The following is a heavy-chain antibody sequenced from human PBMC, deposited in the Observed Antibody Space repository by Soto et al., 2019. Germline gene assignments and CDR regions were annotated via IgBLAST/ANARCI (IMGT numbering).Heavy chain of an antibody. V-gene: IGHV1-8*01. J-gene: IGHJ4*02. CDR2: MNPNSGDT. CDR3: ARVRSNWNDDYFDY. Sequence: QVQLVQSGAEVKKPGASVKVSCKASGYTFSDHDINWVRQASGQGPVWLGWMNPNSGDTGYAQNLQGRVTMTRDTTKRTAYTELSRLISEDTVVYYCARVRSNWNDDYFDYWGQGTRVTVSS. D-gene: IGHD1-1*01. CDR1: GYTFSDHD.